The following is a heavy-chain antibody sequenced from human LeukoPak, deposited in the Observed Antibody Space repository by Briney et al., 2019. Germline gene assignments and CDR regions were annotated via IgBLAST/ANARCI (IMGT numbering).Heavy chain of an antibody. J-gene: IGHJ4*02. D-gene: IGHD5-12*01. CDR2: IYHSGST. CDR1: GYSISSGYY. V-gene: IGHV4-38-2*01. Sequence: KPSETLSLTCAVSGYSISSGYYWGWIRQPPGKGLEWIGSIYHSGSTYYNPSLKSRVTISVDTSKNQFFLKLSSVTAADTAVYYCARVADVGGYDYYFDYWGQGTLVTVSS. CDR3: ARVADVGGYDYYFDY.